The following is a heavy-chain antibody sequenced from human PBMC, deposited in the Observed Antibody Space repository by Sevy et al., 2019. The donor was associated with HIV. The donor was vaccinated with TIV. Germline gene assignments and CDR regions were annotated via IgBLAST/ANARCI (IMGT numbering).Heavy chain of an antibody. CDR3: ARDLPPSATTVPHFDC. CDR1: GFTFSSYE. V-gene: IGHV3-48*03. J-gene: IGHJ4*02. D-gene: IGHD4-17*01. CDR2: ISNSGTAM. Sequence: GGSLRLSCAASGFTFSSYEMNWVRQAPGKGPEWVSYISNSGTAMYYSASVRGRFTISRDNARRSLYLQMNSLRAEDTAVYYWARDLPPSATTVPHFDCWGQGTLVTVSS.